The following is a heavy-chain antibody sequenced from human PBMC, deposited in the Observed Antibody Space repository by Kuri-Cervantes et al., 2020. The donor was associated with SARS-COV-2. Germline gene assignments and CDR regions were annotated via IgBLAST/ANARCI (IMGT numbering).Heavy chain of an antibody. Sequence: GGSLRLSCAASGFTFSSYDMHWVRQATGKGLEWVSAIGTAGDTYYPGSVKGRFTISRENAKNSLYLQMNSLRAEDTAVYYCARDRVGATFGDPEFDYWGQGTLVTVSS. CDR1: GFTFSSYD. D-gene: IGHD1-26*01. V-gene: IGHV3-13*01. CDR3: ARDRVGATFGDPEFDY. CDR2: IGTAGDT. J-gene: IGHJ4*02.